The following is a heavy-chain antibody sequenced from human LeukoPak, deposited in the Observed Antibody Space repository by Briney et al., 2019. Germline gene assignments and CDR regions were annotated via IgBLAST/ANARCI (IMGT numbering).Heavy chain of an antibody. CDR3: ARGHYYDSSGSKWGFDY. CDR1: GFTFSSYN. Sequence: GGSLRLSCAASGFTFSSYNMNWVRQAPGTGREWVSYISSYSSTIYYADSVKGRFTISRDNAKNSLYPQMNSLRAEDTAVYYCARGHYYDSSGSKWGFDYWGQGTLVTVSS. J-gene: IGHJ4*02. CDR2: ISSYSSTI. V-gene: IGHV3-48*01. D-gene: IGHD3-22*01.